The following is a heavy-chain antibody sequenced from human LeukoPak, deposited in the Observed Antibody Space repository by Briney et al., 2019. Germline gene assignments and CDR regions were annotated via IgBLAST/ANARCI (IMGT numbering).Heavy chain of an antibody. Sequence: SETLSLTCTVSGGSITSDSYYWDWIRQPPGKGLEWIGSIHYSGSTNYNPSLKSRVIISVDTFKNQFSLKLSSVTAADTAVYYCAGDLRLRYFDWLSLPRFDYWGQGTLVTVSS. V-gene: IGHV4-39*07. J-gene: IGHJ4*02. CDR3: AGDLRLRYFDWLSLPRFDY. CDR1: GGSITSDSYY. CDR2: IHYSGST. D-gene: IGHD3-9*01.